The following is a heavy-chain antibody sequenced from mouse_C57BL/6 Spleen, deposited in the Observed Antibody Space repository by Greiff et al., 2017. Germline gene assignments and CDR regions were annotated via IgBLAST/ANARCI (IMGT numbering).Heavy chain of an antibody. J-gene: IGHJ2*01. V-gene: IGHV1-59*01. Sequence: QVQLQQPGAELVRPGTSVKLSCTASGYTFTSYWMHWVKQRPGQGLEWIGLIDPSDGYTNYNQKFKGKATLTVDTSSSTAYMQLSSLTSEDSAVYYCARGFYHGNCVYCGYLGQCTTRSGSS. CDR1: GYTFTSYW. CDR2: IDPSDGYT. CDR3: ARGFYHGNCVYCGY. D-gene: IGHD2-1*01.